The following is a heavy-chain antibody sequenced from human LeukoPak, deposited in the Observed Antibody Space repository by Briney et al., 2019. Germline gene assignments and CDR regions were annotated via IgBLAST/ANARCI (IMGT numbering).Heavy chain of an antibody. CDR2: NRSKTYGGTT. V-gene: IGHV3-49*04. J-gene: IGHJ4*02. D-gene: IGHD3-10*01. CDR3: TRGTFGELPADH. Sequence: GGSLRLSCTASGFTFGDYAMTWVRQAPGKGLEWVGFNRSKTYGGTTEYAASVKSRVPISRDDSESIAYLQRNSLKTEDTAVYYCTRGTFGELPADHWGQGTLVSVSS. CDR1: GFTFGDYA.